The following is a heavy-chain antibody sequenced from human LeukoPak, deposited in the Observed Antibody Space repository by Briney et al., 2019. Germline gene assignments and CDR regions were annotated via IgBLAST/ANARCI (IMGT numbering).Heavy chain of an antibody. Sequence: PSETLSLTCAVSGYSISSGYYWGWIRQPPGKGLEWIGSIYHSRSTYYNPSLKSRVTISVDTSKNQFSLKLSSVTAADTAVYYCARDIGTYGSGSYYSDAFDIWGQGTMVTVSS. D-gene: IGHD3-10*01. V-gene: IGHV4-38-2*02. CDR3: ARDIGTYGSGSYYSDAFDI. J-gene: IGHJ3*02. CDR1: GYSISSGYY. CDR2: IYHSRST.